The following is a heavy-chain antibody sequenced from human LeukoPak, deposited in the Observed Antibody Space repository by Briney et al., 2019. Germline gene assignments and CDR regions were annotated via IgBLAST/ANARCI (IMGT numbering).Heavy chain of an antibody. CDR1: GFTVNNKY. D-gene: IGHD6-13*01. CDR2: ISGSGGST. J-gene: IGHJ4*02. CDR3: AKDRWEIAAAYFDY. Sequence: GGSLRLSCAASGFTVNNKYMTWVRQAPGKGPEWVSAISGSGGSTYYADSVKGRFTISRDNSKNTLYLQMNSLRAEDTAVYYCAKDRWEIAAAYFDYWGQGTLVTVSS. V-gene: IGHV3-23*01.